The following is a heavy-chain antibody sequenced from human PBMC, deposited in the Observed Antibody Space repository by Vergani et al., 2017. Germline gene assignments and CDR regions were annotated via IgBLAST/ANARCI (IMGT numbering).Heavy chain of an antibody. V-gene: IGHV4-61*02. Sequence: QVQLQESGPGLVKPSQTLSLTCTVSGGSISSGSYYWSWIRQPAGKGLEWIGRIYTSGSTNYNPSLKSRVIISVDTSKNQFSLKLSSLTAADTAVYYCARDGSSSSGANWFDPWGQGTLVTVSS. CDR1: GGSISSGSYY. CDR2: IYTSGST. J-gene: IGHJ5*02. D-gene: IGHD6-6*01. CDR3: ARDGSSSSGANWFDP.